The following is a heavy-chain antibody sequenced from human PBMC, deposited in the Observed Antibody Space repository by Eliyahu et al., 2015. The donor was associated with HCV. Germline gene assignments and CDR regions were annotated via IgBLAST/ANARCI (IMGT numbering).Heavy chain of an antibody. CDR3: ARGGLDDFWSGYYDVFDY. V-gene: IGHV4-34*01. CDR1: GGSFSGYY. D-gene: IGHD3-3*01. Sequence: QVQLQQWGAGLLKPSETLSLTCAVYGGSFSGYYWXWIRQPPGKGLEWIGEINHSGSTNYNPSLKSRVTISVDTSKNQFSLKLSSVTAADTAVYYCARGGLDDFWSGYYDVFDYWGQGTLVTVSS. J-gene: IGHJ4*02. CDR2: INHSGST.